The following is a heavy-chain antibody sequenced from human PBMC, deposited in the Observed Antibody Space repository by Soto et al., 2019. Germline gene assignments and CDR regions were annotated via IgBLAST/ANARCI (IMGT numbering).Heavy chain of an antibody. D-gene: IGHD3-3*01. CDR1: GFTFSSYA. CDR3: ATDQLRFLEWSDAFDI. V-gene: IGHV3-23*01. J-gene: IGHJ3*02. Sequence: EVQLLESGGGLVQPGGSLRLSCAASGFTFSSYAMSWVHQAPGKGLEWVSAISGSGGSTYYADSVKGRFTISRDNSKNTLYLQMNSLRAEDTAVYYCATDQLRFLEWSDAFDIWGQGTMVTVSS. CDR2: ISGSGGST.